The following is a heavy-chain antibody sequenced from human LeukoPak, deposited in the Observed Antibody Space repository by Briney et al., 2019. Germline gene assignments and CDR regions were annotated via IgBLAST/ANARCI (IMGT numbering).Heavy chain of an antibody. Sequence: GASVKVSCKASGYTFTGYYMHWVRQAPGQGLEWMGIINPSGGSTSYAQKFQGRVTMTRDTSTSTVYMELSSLRSEDTAVYYCARGPIPYYDFWSGYPRFDPWGQGTLVTVSS. V-gene: IGHV1-46*01. J-gene: IGHJ5*02. CDR3: ARGPIPYYDFWSGYPRFDP. CDR1: GYTFTGYY. D-gene: IGHD3-3*01. CDR2: INPSGGST.